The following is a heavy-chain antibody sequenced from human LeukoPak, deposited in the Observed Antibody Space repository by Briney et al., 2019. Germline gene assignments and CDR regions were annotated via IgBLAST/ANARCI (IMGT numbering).Heavy chain of an antibody. Sequence: KPSETLSLTCTTSGGSSTNYYWSWIRQPAGKGLEWIGRIHTGGATTYNPSLESRVTMSVDTSKNLVSLKMSSLTAADTAIYYCARGGAPEYWGHGTLVTVSS. CDR3: ARGGAPEY. J-gene: IGHJ4*01. CDR2: IHTGGAT. CDR1: GGSSTNYY. V-gene: IGHV4-4*07.